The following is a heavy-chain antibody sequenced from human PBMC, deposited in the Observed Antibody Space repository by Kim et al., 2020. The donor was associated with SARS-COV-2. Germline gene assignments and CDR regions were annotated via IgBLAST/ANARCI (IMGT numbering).Heavy chain of an antibody. CDR1: GYTFDALC. Sequence: ASVKVSCKTSGYTFDALCMHWVRQAPGQGLEWMGWINTRNGYSYFAPKFEGRVTLTRDTSNTTAYMEITGLRVDDTAVYFCARGGPTITVVPDYWGQGSLVAVSA. CDR2: INTRNGYS. CDR3: ARGGPTITVVPDY. J-gene: IGHJ4*02. V-gene: IGHV1-2*02. D-gene: IGHD3-10*01.